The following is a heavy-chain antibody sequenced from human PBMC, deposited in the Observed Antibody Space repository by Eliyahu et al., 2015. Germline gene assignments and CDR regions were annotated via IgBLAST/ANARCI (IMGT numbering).Heavy chain of an antibody. V-gene: IGHV4-34*01. Sequence: QVQLQQWGAGLLKPSETLSLTCAVYGXSFSGYYXSWIRQPPGKGLEWIGEINHSGSTNNNPSLKSRVTITVDTSKNQFSLKLSSVTAADTAVYYCARPNGGYSYGYYYYYGMDVWGQGTTVTVSS. CDR2: INHSGST. D-gene: IGHD5-18*01. CDR3: ARPNGGYSYGYYYYYGMDV. J-gene: IGHJ6*02. CDR1: GXSFSGYY.